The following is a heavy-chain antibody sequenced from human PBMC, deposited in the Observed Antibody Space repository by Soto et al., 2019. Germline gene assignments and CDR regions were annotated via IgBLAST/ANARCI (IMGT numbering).Heavy chain of an antibody. J-gene: IGHJ4*02. Sequence: EVQLVESGGGLVQPGGSLRLSCAASGFTFSTYWMTWVRQAPGKGLEWVANIKEDGSDKNYVDSVKGRFTISRDNAKNSLYLQMNSPRVEDTALYYCARGGSESDYWGQGTLVIVSS. V-gene: IGHV3-7*01. CDR3: ARGGSESDY. CDR2: IKEDGSDK. CDR1: GFTFSTYW.